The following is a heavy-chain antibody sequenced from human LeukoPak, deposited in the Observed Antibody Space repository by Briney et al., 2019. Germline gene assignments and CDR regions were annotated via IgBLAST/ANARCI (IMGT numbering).Heavy chain of an antibody. J-gene: IGHJ4*02. V-gene: IGHV1-3*01. D-gene: IGHD7-27*01. CDR3: ALQTGDNFDY. Sequence: ASVTVSFTASGYTFTSYAMHWVRQAPGQRLEWMGWINAGNGNTKYSQKFQGRVTITRDTSASTAYMELSSLRSEDTAVYYCALQTGDNFDYWGQGTMVTDSS. CDR1: GYTFTSYA. CDR2: INAGNGNT.